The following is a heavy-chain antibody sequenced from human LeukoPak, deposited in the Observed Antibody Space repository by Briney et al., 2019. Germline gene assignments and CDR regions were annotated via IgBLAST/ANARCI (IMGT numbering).Heavy chain of an antibody. CDR2: ISDNGGRT. Sequence: GGSLRLSCAASGFTFNNYAIHWVRQAPGKGLEYVSAISDNGGRTFYTNSVKGRFTISRDNSKNTLYLQMGSLRAEDMAVYYCARDGGGRPDYWGQGTLVTVSS. V-gene: IGHV3-64*01. CDR3: ARDGGGRPDY. CDR1: GFTFNNYA. D-gene: IGHD3-16*01. J-gene: IGHJ4*02.